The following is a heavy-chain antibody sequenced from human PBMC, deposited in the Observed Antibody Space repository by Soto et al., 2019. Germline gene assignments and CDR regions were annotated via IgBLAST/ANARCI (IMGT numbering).Heavy chain of an antibody. V-gene: IGHV4-31*03. J-gene: IGHJ5*02. CDR2: IFHSGST. CDR3: VRGGIAGHWFDP. Sequence: SETLSLTCSVSRAFINSGGFYYSWIRQPPGKGLEWLGYIFHSGSTLYNPSLRGRLTLLADTSRNQLSLYLTSVTAADTAVYYCVRGGIAGHWFDPWGQGILVTVSS. CDR1: RAFINSGGFY. D-gene: IGHD2-15*01.